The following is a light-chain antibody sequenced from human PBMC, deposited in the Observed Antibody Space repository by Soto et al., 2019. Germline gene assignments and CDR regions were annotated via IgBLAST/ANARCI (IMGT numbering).Light chain of an antibody. Sequence: EIVLTQSPATLSLSPGERATLSCRASQSISSYLAWYQQKPGQAPRLLIYDASNRATAIPARFSGGGSGTDFTLTISSLEPEDFALYYCQQRSNWPRTFGQGTKV. V-gene: IGKV3-11*01. CDR3: QQRSNWPRT. CDR1: QSISSY. CDR2: DAS. J-gene: IGKJ1*01.